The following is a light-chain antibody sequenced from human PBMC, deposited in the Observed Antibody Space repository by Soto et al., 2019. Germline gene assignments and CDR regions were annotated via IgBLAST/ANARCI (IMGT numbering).Light chain of an antibody. CDR1: QSISSW. CDR3: KQYNSYSKT. CDR2: KAS. V-gene: IGKV1-5*03. J-gene: IGKJ1*01. Sequence: DIQITQSPSTLSASVGYRVTITFRSSQSISSWLAWYQQKPGKAPKLLIYKASSLESGVPSRFSGSGSGTEFTLTISSLQPDDFATYSCKQYNSYSKTFGKGTKVDIK.